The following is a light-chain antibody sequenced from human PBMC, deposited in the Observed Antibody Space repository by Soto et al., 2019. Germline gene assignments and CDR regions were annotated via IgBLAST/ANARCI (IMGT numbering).Light chain of an antibody. CDR2: VNSDGSH. Sequence: QLVLTQSPSASASLGASVKLTCTLISGHNTYAIAWHQQQPEKGPRYLMKVNSDGSHIKGDGTPDRFSGSSSGAERYLTISRLQSEDEADYYCQTWGTGVVFGGGTKLTVL. CDR3: QTWGTGVV. J-gene: IGLJ2*01. CDR1: SGHNTYA. V-gene: IGLV4-69*01.